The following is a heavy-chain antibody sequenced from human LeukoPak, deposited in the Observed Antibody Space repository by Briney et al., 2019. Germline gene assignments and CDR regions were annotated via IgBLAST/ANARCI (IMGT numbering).Heavy chain of an antibody. V-gene: IGHV3-30*04. J-gene: IGHJ3*02. Sequence: PGGSLRLSCAASGFTFSSYAMHWVRQAPGKGLEWVAVISYDGSNKYYADSVKGRFTISRDNSKNTLYLQMNSLRAEDTAVYYCAREGRGGDCYSNAFDIWGQGTMVTVSS. CDR2: ISYDGSNK. CDR1: GFTFSSYA. D-gene: IGHD2-21*02. CDR3: AREGRGGDCYSNAFDI.